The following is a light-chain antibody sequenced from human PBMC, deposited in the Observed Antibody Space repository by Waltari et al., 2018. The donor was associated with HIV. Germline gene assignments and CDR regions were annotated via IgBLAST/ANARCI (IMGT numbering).Light chain of an antibody. CDR1: QSISKY. CDR3: QQRNSWPET. J-gene: IGKJ4*01. CDR2: DGS. Sequence: EIVLTQSPATQSLSPGERATLSCRASQSISKYLAWFQQKPGQAPRLLVYDGSQRAPGIATRFSGSGSGTDFTLTISGLELEDFAVYYCQQRNSWPETFGGGTKVEIK. V-gene: IGKV3-11*01.